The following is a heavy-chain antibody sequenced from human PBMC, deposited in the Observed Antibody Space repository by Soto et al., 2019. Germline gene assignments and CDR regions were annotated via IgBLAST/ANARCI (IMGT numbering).Heavy chain of an antibody. V-gene: IGHV1-69*06. D-gene: IGHD1-26*01. CDR1: GGTFSSYA. Sequence: QVQLVQSGAEVKKPGSSVKVSCKASGGTFSSYAISWVRQAPGQGLEWMGGIIPIFGTANYAQKFQGRVTITADKSTRTAYMELSSLRSEDTAVYYCARDPFRGSYYGDNWFDPWGQGTLVTVSS. J-gene: IGHJ5*02. CDR3: ARDPFRGSYYGDNWFDP. CDR2: IIPIFGTA.